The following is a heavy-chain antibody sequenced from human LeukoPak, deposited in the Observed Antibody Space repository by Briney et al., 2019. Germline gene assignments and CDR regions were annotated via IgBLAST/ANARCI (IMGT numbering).Heavy chain of an antibody. J-gene: IGHJ4*02. CDR1: GFTFTYHA. CDR2: ISGSGGNT. Sequence: GGSLRLSCAASGFTFTYHAMSWVRQAPGKGLEWVSAISGSGGNTYYADSVKGRFTISRDNSKNTLYLQMNSLRAEDTAVYYCAREFAARGYFDYWGQGTLVTVS. V-gene: IGHV3-23*01. D-gene: IGHD6-6*01. CDR3: AREFAARGYFDY.